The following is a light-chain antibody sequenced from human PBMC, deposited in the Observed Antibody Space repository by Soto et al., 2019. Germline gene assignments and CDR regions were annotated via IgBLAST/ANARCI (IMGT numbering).Light chain of an antibody. J-gene: IGKJ1*01. CDR1: QSVSSSY. CDR3: QQYGSSRWT. CDR2: GAS. V-gene: IGKV3-20*01. Sequence: EIVLTQSPGTLSLSPGERATLSCRASQSVSSSYLAWYQQKPGQAPRLLIYGASTRATGIPDRFSGSGSETDFTLTISTLEPEDFAVYYCQQYGSSRWTFGQGTKVEFK.